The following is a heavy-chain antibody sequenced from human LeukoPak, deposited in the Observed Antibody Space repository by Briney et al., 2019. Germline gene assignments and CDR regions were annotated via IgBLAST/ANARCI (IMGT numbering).Heavy chain of an antibody. V-gene: IGHV5-51*01. Sequence: GESLRISCKGSVYSFTSYWVAWVRQMPGKGLEWKGIIYPGDSDARYSPSFQGQVTISADKAISTAYLQWSSLKASDTAMYYCARHGMGLGYYYGMDVWGQGTTVTVSS. D-gene: IGHD6-19*01. CDR2: IYPGDSDA. CDR3: ARHGMGLGYYYGMDV. CDR1: VYSFTSYW. J-gene: IGHJ6*02.